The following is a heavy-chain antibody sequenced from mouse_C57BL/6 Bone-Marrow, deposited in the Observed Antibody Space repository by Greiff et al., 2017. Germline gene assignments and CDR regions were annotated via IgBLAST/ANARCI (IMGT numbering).Heavy chain of an antibody. CDR2: IYPGSGST. Sequence: VQLQESGAELVKPGASVKMSCKASGYTFTSYWITWVKQRPGQGLAWIGDIYPGSGSTNYNEKFKSKATLTVDTSSSTAYMQLSSLTSEDSAVYYCARAGYWYYFDYWGQGTTLTVSS. CDR1: GYTFTSYW. J-gene: IGHJ2*01. CDR3: ARAGYWYYFDY. D-gene: IGHD2-3*01. V-gene: IGHV1-55*01.